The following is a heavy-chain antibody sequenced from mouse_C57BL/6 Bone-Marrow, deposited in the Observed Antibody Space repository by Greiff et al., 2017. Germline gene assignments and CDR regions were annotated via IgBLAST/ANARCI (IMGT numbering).Heavy chain of an antibody. CDR3: ARQLCDY. Sequence: EVQLVEPGGDLVKPGASLKLSCAASGFTFSSYGMSWVRQTPDKRLEWVATISSGGSYTYYPDSVKGRFTISRDNAKNTQYLQMSSLKSEDTAMYYCARQLCDYWGEGTTLTVSS. CDR1: GFTFSSYG. CDR2: ISSGGSYT. V-gene: IGHV5-6*01. J-gene: IGHJ2*01.